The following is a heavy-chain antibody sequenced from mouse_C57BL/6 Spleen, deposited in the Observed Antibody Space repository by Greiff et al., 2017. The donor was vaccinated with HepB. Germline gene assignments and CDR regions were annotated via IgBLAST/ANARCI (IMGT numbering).Heavy chain of an antibody. CDR1: GYSITSGYY. Sequence: EVKLVESGPGLVKPSQSLSLTCSVTGYSITSGYYWNWIRQFPGNKLEWMGYISYDGSNNYNPSLKNRISITRDTSKNQFFLKLNSVTTEDTATYYCARGYSNPWYFDVWGTGTTVTVSS. V-gene: IGHV3-6*01. J-gene: IGHJ1*03. CDR2: ISYDGSN. D-gene: IGHD2-5*01. CDR3: ARGYSNPWYFDV.